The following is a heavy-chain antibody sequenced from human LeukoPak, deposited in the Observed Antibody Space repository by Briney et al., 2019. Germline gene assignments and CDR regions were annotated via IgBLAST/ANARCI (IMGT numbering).Heavy chain of an antibody. Sequence: ASVKVSCKASGGTFSSYAISWVRQAPGKGLEWMGRIIPILGIANYAQKFQGRVTITADKSTSTAYMELSSLRSEDTAVYYCASTGKYYDILTGYWVVWGQGTTVTVSS. CDR1: GGTFSSYA. J-gene: IGHJ6*02. D-gene: IGHD3-9*01. V-gene: IGHV1-69*04. CDR3: ASTGKYYDILTGYWVV. CDR2: IIPILGIA.